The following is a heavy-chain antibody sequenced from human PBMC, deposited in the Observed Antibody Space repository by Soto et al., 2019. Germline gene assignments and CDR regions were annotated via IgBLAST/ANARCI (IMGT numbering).Heavy chain of an antibody. Sequence: EVQLVESGGGLVQPGGSLRLSCAASGFTFSSYWMSWVRQAPGKGLEWVANIKQDGSEKYYVDSVKGRFTISRDNAKNSLYLQMNSLRAEDTAVYYCARRTAVVGTYYYYYGMDVWGQGTTVTVSS. J-gene: IGHJ6*02. CDR2: IKQDGSEK. D-gene: IGHD6-19*01. CDR1: GFTFSSYW. CDR3: ARRTAVVGTYYYYYGMDV. V-gene: IGHV3-7*04.